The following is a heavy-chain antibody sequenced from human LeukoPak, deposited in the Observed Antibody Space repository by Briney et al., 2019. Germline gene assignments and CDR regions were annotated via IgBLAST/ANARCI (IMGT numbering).Heavy chain of an antibody. D-gene: IGHD4-17*01. CDR2: IYSGDST. Sequence: GGSLRLSCAASGFTVSSNYMSWVRQAPGKGLEWVLVIYSGDSTNYADSVKGRFTISKDSSKNTLYLQMNSLRAEDTAVYYCARWGTDYGHAFDIWGQGTMVIVSS. CDR1: GFTVSSNY. J-gene: IGHJ3*02. CDR3: ARWGTDYGHAFDI. V-gene: IGHV3-66*02.